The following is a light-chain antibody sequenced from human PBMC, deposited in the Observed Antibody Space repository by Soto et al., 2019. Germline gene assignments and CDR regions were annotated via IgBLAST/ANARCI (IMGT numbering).Light chain of an antibody. Sequence: HSALTQPASVSGSPGQSITISCTGTSSDVGGYNYVSWYQQHPGKAPKLIIYEVSNRPSGVSNRFSGSKSDNTASLTISGLQAEDEADYYCSSYTSSNTYVFGTGTKLTVL. CDR3: SSYTSSNTYV. J-gene: IGLJ1*01. CDR2: EVS. V-gene: IGLV2-14*01. CDR1: SSDVGGYNY.